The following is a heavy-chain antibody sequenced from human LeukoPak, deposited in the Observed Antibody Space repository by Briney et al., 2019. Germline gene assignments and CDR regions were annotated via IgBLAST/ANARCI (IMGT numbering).Heavy chain of an antibody. CDR3: ARGFVVVPAAMLAWFDP. J-gene: IGHJ5*02. V-gene: IGHV4-34*01. D-gene: IGHD2-2*01. CDR2: INHSGST. Sequence: KPSETLSLTCAVYGGSFSGYYWSWIRQPPGKGLEWIGEINHSGSTNYNPSLKSLVTISVDTSKNQFSLKLSSVTAADTAVYYCARGFVVVPAAMLAWFDPWGQGTLVTVSS. CDR1: GGSFSGYY.